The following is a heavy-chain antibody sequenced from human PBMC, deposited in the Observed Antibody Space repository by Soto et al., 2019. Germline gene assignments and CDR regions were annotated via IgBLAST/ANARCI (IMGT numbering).Heavy chain of an antibody. J-gene: IGHJ4*02. CDR3: TRLLLCLHYDFWSGYPLSAFDY. Sequence: PGGSLRLSCTASGFTFGDYAMSWFRQAPGKGLEWVGFIRSKAYGGTTEYAASVKGRFTISRDDSKSIAYLQMNSLKTEDTAVYYCTRLLLCLHYDFWSGYPLSAFDYWGQGTLVTVSS. V-gene: IGHV3-49*03. D-gene: IGHD3-3*01. CDR1: GFTFGDYA. CDR2: IRSKAYGGTT.